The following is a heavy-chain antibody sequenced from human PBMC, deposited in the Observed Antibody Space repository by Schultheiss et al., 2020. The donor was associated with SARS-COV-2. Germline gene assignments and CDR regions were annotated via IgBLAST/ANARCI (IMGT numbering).Heavy chain of an antibody. CDR1: GFTFSSYE. V-gene: IGHV3-48*03. CDR2: ISSSGSTI. Sequence: GGSLRLSCAASGFTFSSYEMNWVRQAPGKGLEWVSYISSSGSTIYYADSVKGRFTISRDNAKNSLYLQMNSLRAEDTAVYYCARDQKWELPLYYYGMDVWGQGTTVTVSS. J-gene: IGHJ6*02. CDR3: ARDQKWELPLYYYGMDV. D-gene: IGHD1-26*01.